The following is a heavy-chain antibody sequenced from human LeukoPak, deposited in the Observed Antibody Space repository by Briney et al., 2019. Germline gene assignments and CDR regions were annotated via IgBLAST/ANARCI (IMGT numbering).Heavy chain of an antibody. Sequence: PGGSLRLSCAASGFNFNIYAMHWVRQAPGKGLEWVAFIRYDGSDKLYADSVKGRFTISRDDSKNTLYLQMSALRPEDTAVYYCADGVNYHDHSRLFQYWGQGALVTVSS. CDR3: ADGVNYHDHSRLFQY. V-gene: IGHV3-30*02. CDR1: GFNFNIYA. D-gene: IGHD3-22*01. J-gene: IGHJ4*02. CDR2: IRYDGSDK.